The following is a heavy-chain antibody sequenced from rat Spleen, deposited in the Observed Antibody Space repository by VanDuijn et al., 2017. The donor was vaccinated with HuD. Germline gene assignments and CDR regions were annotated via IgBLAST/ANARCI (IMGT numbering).Heavy chain of an antibody. CDR1: GFSFSNYG. D-gene: IGHD1-12*02. CDR2: ISYDGRST. CDR3: ARAYYDGTYY. J-gene: IGHJ2*01. Sequence: EVQLVESGGGLVQPGRSLKLSCEASGFSFSNYGMAWVRQAPTRGLEWVASISYDGRSTYYRDSVKGRFTISRDDAKNTLYLQMDSLRSEDTATYYCARAYYDGTYYWGQGVMVTVSS. V-gene: IGHV5-29*01.